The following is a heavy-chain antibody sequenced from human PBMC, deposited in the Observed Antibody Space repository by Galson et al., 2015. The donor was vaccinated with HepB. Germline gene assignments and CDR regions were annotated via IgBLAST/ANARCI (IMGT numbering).Heavy chain of an antibody. D-gene: IGHD6-19*01. J-gene: IGHJ2*01. CDR2: ISSSSTYI. Sequence: LRLSCAASGFTFSHYSLTWVRQAPGKGLEWVSSISSSSTYIYYADSAKGRFTVSRDNAKNSLYLQMNSLRAEDTAVYYCARDKDGSGWRYWYFELWGRGTLVTVSS. CDR1: GFTFSHYS. CDR3: ARDKDGSGWRYWYFEL. V-gene: IGHV3-21*01.